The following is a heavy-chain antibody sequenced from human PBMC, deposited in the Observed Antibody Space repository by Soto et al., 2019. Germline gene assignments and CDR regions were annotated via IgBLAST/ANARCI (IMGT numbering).Heavy chain of an antibody. Sequence: SDTLSLTYTVSGGSVSSGCYFWGWVRQPPGKGLEWIGSIYYSGSTYYNPSLRSRVTISVDTSKNQFSLKLSSVTAADTAVFYCARHYSSGSRNWFDPWGQGTLVTFSS. D-gene: IGHD6-19*01. CDR1: GGSVSSGCYF. J-gene: IGHJ5*02. V-gene: IGHV4-39*01. CDR2: IYYSGST. CDR3: ARHYSSGSRNWFDP.